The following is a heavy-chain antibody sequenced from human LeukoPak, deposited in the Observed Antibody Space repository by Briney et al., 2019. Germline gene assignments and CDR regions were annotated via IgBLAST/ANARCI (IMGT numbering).Heavy chain of an antibody. CDR2: ISYDGSNK. CDR3: AKQEGCDFWSGLGY. CDR1: GFTFSSYG. Sequence: PGGSLRLSCAASGFTFSSYGMHWVRQAPGKGLEWVAVISYDGSNKYYADSVKGRFTISRDNSKNTLYLQMNSLRAEDTAVYYCAKQEGCDFWSGLGYWGQGTLVTVSS. J-gene: IGHJ4*02. D-gene: IGHD3-3*01. V-gene: IGHV3-30*18.